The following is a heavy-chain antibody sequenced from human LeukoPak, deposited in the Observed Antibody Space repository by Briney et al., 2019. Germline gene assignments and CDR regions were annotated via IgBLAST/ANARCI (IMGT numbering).Heavy chain of an antibody. CDR3: ANSSLA. D-gene: IGHD6-6*01. V-gene: IGHV3-23*01. CDR2: ISDSGDRT. J-gene: IGHJ4*02. CDR1: GFTFSSYA. Sequence: PGGSLRLSCAASGFTFSSYALTWVRQAPGKGLEWVSSISDSGDRTHYVDSVKGRFTISRVNSKNTLFLQMSNLRTEDTAVYYCANSSLAWGQGTLVTVSS.